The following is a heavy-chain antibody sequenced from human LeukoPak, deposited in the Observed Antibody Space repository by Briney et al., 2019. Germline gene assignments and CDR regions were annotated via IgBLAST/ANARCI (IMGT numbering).Heavy chain of an antibody. J-gene: IGHJ4*02. CDR1: GFTVSNNY. V-gene: IGHV3-53*01. CDR3: ARDPPGIAASVSGG. Sequence: PGGSLRLSCTASGFTVSNNYMNWVRQAPGKGLEWVALIYSGDTTNYADSVKGRFTISRDNSKNTLYLQMTNVRVEDTAVYYCARDPPGIAASVSGGWGQGTLVTVSS. D-gene: IGHD6-13*01. CDR2: IYSGDTT.